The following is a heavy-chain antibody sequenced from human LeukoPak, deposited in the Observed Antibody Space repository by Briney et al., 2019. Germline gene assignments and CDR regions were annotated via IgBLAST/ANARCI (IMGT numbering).Heavy chain of an antibody. J-gene: IGHJ6*03. CDR3: ARVGLRATCYYYYMDV. CDR1: GFTFSSYA. D-gene: IGHD1-26*01. Sequence: QAGGSLRLSCAASGFTFSSYAMHWVRQAPGKGLEWVAVISYDGTDKHYADSVKGRFTISRDNSKNTLFLQMNSLRTEDTAVYYCARVGLRATCYYYYMDVWGKGTTVTVSS. V-gene: IGHV3-30*04. CDR2: ISYDGTDK.